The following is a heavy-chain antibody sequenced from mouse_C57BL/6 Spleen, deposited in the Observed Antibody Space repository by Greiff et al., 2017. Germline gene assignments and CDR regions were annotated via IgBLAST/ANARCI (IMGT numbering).Heavy chain of an antibody. CDR1: GYTFTSYW. CDR3: ARSRRGDY. CDR2: IDPSDSYT. J-gene: IGHJ2*01. V-gene: IGHV1-50*01. Sequence: QVQLQQPGAELVKPGASVQLSCKASGYTFTSYWMQWVKQRPGQGLEWIGEIDPSDSYTNYNQKFKGKATLTVDTSSSTAYMQLSSLTSEDSAVYYCARSRRGDYWGQGTTLTVSS.